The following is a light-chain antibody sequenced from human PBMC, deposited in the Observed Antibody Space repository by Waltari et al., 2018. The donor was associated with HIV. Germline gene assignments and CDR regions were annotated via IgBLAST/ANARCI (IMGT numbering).Light chain of an antibody. V-gene: IGLV1-47*01. Sequence: QSVLTQPPSASGTPGQRVPISCSGSSSNIGRTYVYWYQQLPGTAPNLLIYRNTQRPSGVPDRFSGSKSGTSASLAISGLRSEDEADYYCAAWDDSLSGWVFGGGTKLTVL. CDR3: AAWDDSLSGWV. CDR2: RNT. CDR1: SSNIGRTY. J-gene: IGLJ3*02.